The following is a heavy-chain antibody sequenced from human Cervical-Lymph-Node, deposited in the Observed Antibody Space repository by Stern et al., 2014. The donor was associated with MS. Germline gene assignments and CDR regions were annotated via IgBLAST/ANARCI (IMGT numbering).Heavy chain of an antibody. J-gene: IGHJ4*02. V-gene: IGHV3-33*01. Sequence: VQLVESGGGVVQPGTSLRLSCAASGFTFSSYGMHWVRQAPGKGLEWVALAWYDGSTAYYTNSGKGRFTISRDNSKTTLSLQMNSLTAEDTAVYYCARGHIPYAYNYLFDYWGQGTLVTVSS. CDR2: AWYDGSTA. CDR1: GFTFSSYG. D-gene: IGHD5-24*01. CDR3: ARGHIPYAYNYLFDY.